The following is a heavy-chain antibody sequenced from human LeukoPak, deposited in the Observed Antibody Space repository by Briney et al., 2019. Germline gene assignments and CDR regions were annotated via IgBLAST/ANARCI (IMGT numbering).Heavy chain of an antibody. CDR2: ISSSSSYI. J-gene: IGHJ6*02. Sequence: GGSLRLSCAASGFTFSSYSMNWVRQAPGKGLERVSSISSSSSYIYYADSVKGRFTISRDNAKNSLYLQMNSLRAEDTAVYYCARGSLASEYSSRDYYYGMDVWGQGTTVTVSS. CDR3: ARGSLASEYSSRDYYYGMDV. V-gene: IGHV3-21*01. CDR1: GFTFSSYS. D-gene: IGHD6-6*01.